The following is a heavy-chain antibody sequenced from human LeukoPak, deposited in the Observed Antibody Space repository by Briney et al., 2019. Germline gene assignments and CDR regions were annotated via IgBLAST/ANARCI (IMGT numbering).Heavy chain of an antibody. V-gene: IGHV4-34*01. J-gene: IGHJ5*02. Sequence: SETLSLTCAVYGGSFSGYYWSWIRQPPGKGLEWIGEINHSGSTNYNPSLKSRVTISVDTSKNQFSLKLSSVTAADTAVYYCARGGAYQLLFNPRLFDPWGQGTLVTVSS. CDR2: INHSGST. CDR1: GGSFSGYY. D-gene: IGHD2-2*01. CDR3: ARGGAYQLLFNPRLFDP.